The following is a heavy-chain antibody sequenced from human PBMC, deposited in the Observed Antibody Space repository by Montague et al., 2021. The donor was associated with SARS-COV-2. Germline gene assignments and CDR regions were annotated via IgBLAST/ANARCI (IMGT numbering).Heavy chain of an antibody. Sequence: TLSLTCTVSGGSITSGGYYWTWIRQPPGKGLEWIGYIYHTGSTYYNPSLQSRLRTSVDTSKNAFSLTVTSVTAADTAIYYCARDRGWGASGAGYIDLWGRGTLVTVSS. CDR2: IYHTGST. CDR3: ARDRGWGASGAGYIDL. J-gene: IGHJ2*01. D-gene: IGHD1-26*01. CDR1: GGSITSGGYY. V-gene: IGHV4-31*03.